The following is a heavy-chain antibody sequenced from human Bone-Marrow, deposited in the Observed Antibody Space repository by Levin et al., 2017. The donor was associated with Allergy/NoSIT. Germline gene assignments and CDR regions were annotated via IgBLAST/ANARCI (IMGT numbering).Heavy chain of an antibody. CDR1: GGSISSSAYY. V-gene: IGHV4-31*03. CDR3: ARDRAGESYYYGMDV. J-gene: IGHJ6*02. Sequence: PSETLSLTCTVSGGSISSSAYYWNWIRQHPGKGLEWIGYIYYSGTTYYNPSLKSRLTISVDTSKNRFSLKLTSVTAADTAVYYCARDRAGESYYYGMDVWGQGTTVTVSS. CDR2: IYYSGTT. D-gene: IGHD6-19*01.